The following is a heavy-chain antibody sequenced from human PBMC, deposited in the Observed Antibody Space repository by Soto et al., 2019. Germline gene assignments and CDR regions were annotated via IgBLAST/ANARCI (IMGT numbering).Heavy chain of an antibody. CDR3: ARDSSGWYFRVSMYFDY. Sequence: HPGGSLRLSCAASGFTFSSYWMSWVRQAPGKGLEWVANIKQDGSEKYYVDSVKGRFIISRDNAKNSLYLQMNSLRAEDTAVYYCARDSSGWYFRVSMYFDYWGQGTLVTVSS. CDR2: IKQDGSEK. D-gene: IGHD6-19*01. CDR1: GFTFSSYW. V-gene: IGHV3-7*03. J-gene: IGHJ4*02.